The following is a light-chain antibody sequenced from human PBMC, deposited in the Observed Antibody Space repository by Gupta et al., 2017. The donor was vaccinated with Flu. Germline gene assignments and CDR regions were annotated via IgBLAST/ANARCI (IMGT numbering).Light chain of an antibody. Sequence: EIVLTQSPGTLSLSPGDRATLSCRASLGISSSYVAWYQQKPGQAPRLLIYGASSRSTDSPARFSGSGPGTEFTLTIGRLEPEDFSVYYCQQDGNSPDTFGQGTTVEIK. CDR2: GAS. CDR1: LGISSSY. J-gene: IGKJ1*01. V-gene: IGKV3-20*01. CDR3: QQDGNSPDT.